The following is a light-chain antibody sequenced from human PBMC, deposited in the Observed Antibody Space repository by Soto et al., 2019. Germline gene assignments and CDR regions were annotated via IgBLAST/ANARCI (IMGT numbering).Light chain of an antibody. CDR3: QQYYSTPRSRIFT. Sequence: DIVMTQSPDSLAVSLGERATINCKSSQSVLYSSNNKNYLAWYQQKPGQPPKLLIYWASTRESGVPDRFSGSGSGTDFTLTISSLQAEDVAVYYCQQYYSTPRSRIFTFGPGTKVDIK. J-gene: IGKJ3*01. CDR2: WAS. CDR1: QSVLYSSNNKNY. V-gene: IGKV4-1*01.